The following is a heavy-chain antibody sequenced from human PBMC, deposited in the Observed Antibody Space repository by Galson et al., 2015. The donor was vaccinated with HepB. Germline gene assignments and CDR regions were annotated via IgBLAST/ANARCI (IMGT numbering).Heavy chain of an antibody. J-gene: IGHJ4*02. V-gene: IGHV3-23*01. D-gene: IGHD3-9*01. CDR2: ISGSGGST. CDR3: AKRGFDWLFPFDY. Sequence: SLRLSCAASGFTFSSYAMSWVRQAPGKGLEWVSAISGSGGSTYYADSVKGRFTISRDNSKNTLYLQMNSLRAEDTAVYYCAKRGFDWLFPFDYWGQGTLVTVSS. CDR1: GFTFSSYA.